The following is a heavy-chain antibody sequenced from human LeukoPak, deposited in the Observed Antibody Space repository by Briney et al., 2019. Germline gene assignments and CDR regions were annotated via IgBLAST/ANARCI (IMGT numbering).Heavy chain of an antibody. Sequence: SETLSLTCTVSGGSISSGDYYWSWIRQPPGTGLEWIGYIYYSGSTYYNPSLKSRVTISVDTSKNQFSLKLSSVTAADTAVYYCAKGGPNYYGSGDPYYFDYWGQGTLVTVSS. J-gene: IGHJ4*02. CDR1: GGSISSGDYY. V-gene: IGHV4-30-4*01. CDR3: AKGGPNYYGSGDPYYFDY. CDR2: IYYSGST. D-gene: IGHD3-10*01.